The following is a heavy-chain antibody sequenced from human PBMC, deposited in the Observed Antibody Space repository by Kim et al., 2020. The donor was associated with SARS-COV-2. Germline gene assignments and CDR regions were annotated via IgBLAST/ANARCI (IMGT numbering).Heavy chain of an antibody. D-gene: IGHD3-22*01. J-gene: IGHJ6*02. V-gene: IGHV1-3*01. CDR3: ARDLHLPNRWLYVTNYYYGMDV. CDR2: INAGNGNT. Sequence: ASVKVSCKASGYTFTSYAMHWVRQAPGQRLEWMGWINAGNGNTKYSQKFQGRVTITRDTSASTAYMELSSLRSEDTAVYYCARDLHLPNRWLYVTNYYYGMDVWGQGTTVTVSS. CDR1: GYTFTSYA.